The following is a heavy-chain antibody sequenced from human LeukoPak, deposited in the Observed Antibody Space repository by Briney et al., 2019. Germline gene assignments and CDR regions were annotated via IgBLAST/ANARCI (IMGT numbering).Heavy chain of an antibody. J-gene: IGHJ4*02. CDR2: IRSKAYGGTT. D-gene: IGHD6-19*01. CDR1: GFTFGDYA. Sequence: GGSLRLSCTDSGFTFGDYAMSWVRQAPGKGLEWVGFIRSKAYGGTTEYAASVKGRFTISRDDSKSIAYLQMNSLKTEDTAVYYCTRAGAVAGVFDYWGQGTLVTVSS. V-gene: IGHV3-49*04. CDR3: TRAGAVAGVFDY.